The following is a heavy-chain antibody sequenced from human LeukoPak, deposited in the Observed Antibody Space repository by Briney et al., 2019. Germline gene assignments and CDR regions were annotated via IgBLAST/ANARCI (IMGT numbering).Heavy chain of an antibody. CDR2: ISAYNGNT. V-gene: IGHV1-18*01. D-gene: IGHD6-13*01. CDR1: GYTFTSYG. Sequence: ASVKVSCKTSGYTFTSYGISWVRQAPGQGLEWMGWISAYNGNTNYAQKLQGRVTMTTDTSTSTAYMELRSLRSDDTAVYYCARWGYSSSWYEGGYWGQGTLVTVSS. CDR3: ARWGYSSSWYEGGY. J-gene: IGHJ4*02.